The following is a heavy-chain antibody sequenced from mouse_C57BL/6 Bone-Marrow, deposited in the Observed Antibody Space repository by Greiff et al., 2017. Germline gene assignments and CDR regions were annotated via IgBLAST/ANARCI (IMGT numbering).Heavy chain of an antibody. CDR3: VGDYSNWIAY. Sequence: VQLQQSGGGLVQPKGSLKLSCAASGFSFNTYAMNWVRQAPGKGLEWVARIRSKSNNYATYYADSVKDRFTISRDDSESMLYLQMDNLKTGDTAMYYCVGDYSNWIAYWGQGTLVTVSA. V-gene: IGHV10-1*01. D-gene: IGHD2-5*01. J-gene: IGHJ3*01. CDR1: GFSFNTYA. CDR2: IRSKSNNYAT.